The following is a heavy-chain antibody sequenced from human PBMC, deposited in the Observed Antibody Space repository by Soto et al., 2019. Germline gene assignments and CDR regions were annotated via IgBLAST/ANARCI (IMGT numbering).Heavy chain of an antibody. CDR2: IFYSENT. CDR3: ARVPVQMATIGYYYSYGVDV. Sequence: SATLSLTCTVSGDSVTRGSHYWIWIRQPPGKGLEYIGYIFYSENTSYHHSLKSRVTISVDTSKNPFSLKLSSVTAADTALNYCARVPVQMATIGYYYSYGVDVWGQGTTVAVSS. J-gene: IGHJ6*02. D-gene: IGHD5-12*01. CDR1: GDSVTRGSHY. V-gene: IGHV4-61*01.